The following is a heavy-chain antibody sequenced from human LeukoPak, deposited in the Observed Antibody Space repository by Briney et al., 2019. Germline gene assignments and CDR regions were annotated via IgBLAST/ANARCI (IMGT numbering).Heavy chain of an antibody. CDR1: GYRFTNYW. Sequence: GESLKISCKGSGYRFTNYWISWVRQMPGKGLEWMGRIDPSDSYTNYSPSFQGHVTISADKSISTAYLQWSSLKASDTAMYYCARQVGYDYGYWGQGTLVTVSS. J-gene: IGHJ4*02. CDR2: IDPSDSYT. D-gene: IGHD5-12*01. CDR3: ARQVGYDYGY. V-gene: IGHV5-10-1*01.